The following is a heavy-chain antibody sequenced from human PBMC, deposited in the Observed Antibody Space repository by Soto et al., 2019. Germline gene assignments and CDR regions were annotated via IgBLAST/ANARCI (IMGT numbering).Heavy chain of an antibody. J-gene: IGHJ3*02. Sequence: EVQLVESGGGLVKPGGSLRLSCAASGLTFSNAWMNWVRQAPGKGLEWVGRIKSKTDGGTTDYAAPVKGRFTISRDDSKTTLYLQMNSLKIEDTAVYYCTTGGYRYGYGDAFDIWGQGTMVTVSS. D-gene: IGHD5-18*01. V-gene: IGHV3-15*07. CDR1: GLTFSNAW. CDR2: IKSKTDGGTT. CDR3: TTGGYRYGYGDAFDI.